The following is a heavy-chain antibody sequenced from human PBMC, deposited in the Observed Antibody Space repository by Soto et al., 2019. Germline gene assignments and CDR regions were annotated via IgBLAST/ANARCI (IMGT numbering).Heavy chain of an antibody. D-gene: IGHD1-26*01. CDR2: ISYDGSNK. J-gene: IGHJ6*02. V-gene: IGHV3-30*18. CDR1: GLTFSSYG. Sequence: QVQLVESGGGVVQPGRSLRLSCAASGLTFSSYGMHWVRQAPGKGLEWVAVISYDGSNKYYADSVKGRFTISRDNSKNTLYLQMNSLRAEDTAVYYCAKDRRGELLRGFYYGMDVWGQGTTVTVSS. CDR3: AKDRRGELLRGFYYGMDV.